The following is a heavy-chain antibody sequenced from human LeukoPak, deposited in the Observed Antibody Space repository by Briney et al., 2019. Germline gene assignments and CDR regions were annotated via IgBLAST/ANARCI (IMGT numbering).Heavy chain of an antibody. CDR1: GYSINSAYY. J-gene: IGHJ5*02. V-gene: IGHV4-38-2*01. Sequence: SETLSLTCAVSGYSINSAYYWGWIRQPPGKGLEWIGSMYHSGITYYNPSLKSRVTISVDTSKNKSSLKLNSVTAADTAVYYCARLTPGKNWFDPWGQGTLVTVSS. D-gene: IGHD3-10*01. CDR2: MYHSGIT. CDR3: ARLTPGKNWFDP.